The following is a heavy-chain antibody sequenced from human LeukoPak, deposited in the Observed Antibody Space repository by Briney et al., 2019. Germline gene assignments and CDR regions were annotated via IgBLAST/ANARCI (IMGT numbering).Heavy chain of an antibody. CDR3: ARVRYYYGSGSYYPLYYFDY. CDR2: INHSGST. J-gene: IGHJ4*02. V-gene: IGHV4-34*01. D-gene: IGHD3-10*01. CDR1: GGSFSGYY. Sequence: SETLSLTCAVYGGSFSGYYWSWIRQPPGKGLEWVGEINHSGSTNYNPSLKSRVTISVVTSKNQFSLKLSSVTAADTAVYYCARVRYYYGSGSYYPLYYFDYWGQGTLVTVSS.